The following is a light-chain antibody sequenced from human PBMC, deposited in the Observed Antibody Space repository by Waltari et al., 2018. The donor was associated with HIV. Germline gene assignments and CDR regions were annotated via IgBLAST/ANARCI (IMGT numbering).Light chain of an antibody. CDR1: ASNIADNA. CDR2: DTS. J-gene: IGLJ3*02. Sequence: QFVLTQPPSMSAAPGQRVTISCSANASNIADNAVSWYHQFPRAAPKLPIYDTSERPSGIPDRFSGSKSGTSATLAITGLQTGDEADYYCGTWDASLQTGVFGGGTKLTVL. CDR3: GTWDASLQTGV. V-gene: IGLV1-51*01.